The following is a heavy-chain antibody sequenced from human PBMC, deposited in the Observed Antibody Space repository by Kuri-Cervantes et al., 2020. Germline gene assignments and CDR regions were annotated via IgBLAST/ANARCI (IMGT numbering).Heavy chain of an antibody. V-gene: IGHV4-39*07. D-gene: IGHD6-19*01. CDR3: ARVRPPTIPVAGGLFDY. Sequence: GSLRLSCTVSGGSISSSSYYWGWIRQPPGKGLEWIGTIHHSGSTYDNPPLRSRVTISVDTSKNQFSLKLSSVTAADTAVYYCARVRPPTIPVAGGLFDYWGQGTLVTVSS. CDR2: IHHSGST. CDR1: GGSISSSSYY. J-gene: IGHJ4*02.